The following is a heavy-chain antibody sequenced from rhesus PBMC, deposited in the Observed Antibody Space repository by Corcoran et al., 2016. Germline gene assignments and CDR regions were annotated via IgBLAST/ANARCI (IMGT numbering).Heavy chain of an antibody. CDR3: AKVPYQPLLYNGSFDY. CDR2: IISVGVST. V-gene: IGHV3S5*01. CDR1: GFTFSSYG. D-gene: IGHD5-24*01. J-gene: IGHJ4*01. Sequence: EVQLVETGGGLVQPGGSLKLSCAASGFTFSSYGMSWVRQAPGKVLEWVSAIISVGVSTYYADSVRGRLTISRDNSKNTLSLQMNSRRAEDTAVYYCAKVPYQPLLYNGSFDYWGQGVLVTVSS.